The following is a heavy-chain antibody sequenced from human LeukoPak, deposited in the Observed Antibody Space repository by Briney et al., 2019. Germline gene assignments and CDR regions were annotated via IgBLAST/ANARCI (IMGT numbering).Heavy chain of an antibody. CDR2: IKSKTDGGTT. V-gene: IGHV3-15*01. J-gene: IGHJ6*03. CDR3: TTATPKSEDYAYYYYYYYMDV. D-gene: IGHD4-17*01. Sequence: GGSLRLSCAASGFTFSNAWMSWVRQAPGKGLEWVGRIKSKTDGGTTDYAAPVKGRFTISRDDSKNTLYLQMNSLKTEDTAVYYYTTATPKSEDYAYYYYYYYMDVWGKGTTVTVSS. CDR1: GFTFSNAW.